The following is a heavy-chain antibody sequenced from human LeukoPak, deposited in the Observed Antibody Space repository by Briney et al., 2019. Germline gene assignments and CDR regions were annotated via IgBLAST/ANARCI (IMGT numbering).Heavy chain of an antibody. J-gene: IGHJ4*02. CDR3: ARAEVIAIFDY. CDR1: GFTVGSYY. CDR2: IYSGGST. V-gene: IGHV3-66*02. Sequence: PGGSLRLSCAASGFTVGSYYVSWVRQAPGKGLEWVSIIYSGGSTYYADSVKGRFTISRDNSQNTVYLQMNSLRGEDTAVYYCARAEVIAIFDYWGQGTLVTVSS. D-gene: IGHD2-21*01.